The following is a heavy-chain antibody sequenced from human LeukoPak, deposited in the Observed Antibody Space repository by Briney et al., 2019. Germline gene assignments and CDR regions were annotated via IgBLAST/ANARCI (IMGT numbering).Heavy chain of an antibody. CDR3: ALVYYGSGSYYPY. D-gene: IGHD3-10*01. V-gene: IGHV1-46*01. CDR2: INPSGGST. Sequence: ASVKVSCKASGYTFTSYYMHWVRQAPGQGLEWMGIINPSGGSTSYAQKFQGRVTMTRDTSTSTAYMELRSLRSDDTAVYYCALVYYGSGSYYPYWGQGTLVTVSS. CDR1: GYTFTSYY. J-gene: IGHJ4*02.